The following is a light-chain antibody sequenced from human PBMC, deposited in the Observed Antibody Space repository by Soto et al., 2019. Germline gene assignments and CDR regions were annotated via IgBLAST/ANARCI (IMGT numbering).Light chain of an antibody. CDR2: DAS. Sequence: EIVLTQSPGTLSLSPGERATLSCRASQSVRSNYLAWYQQKPGQAPRFLIYDASSRATGIPDRFSGRGSATDFTVTISRLEPEDFAVYYWQQYGSSPLTFGGGTKVEIK. V-gene: IGKV3-20*01. J-gene: IGKJ4*01. CDR3: QQYGSSPLT. CDR1: QSVRSNY.